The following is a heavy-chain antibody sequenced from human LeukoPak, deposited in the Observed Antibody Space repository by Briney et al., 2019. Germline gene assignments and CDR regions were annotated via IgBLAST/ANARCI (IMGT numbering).Heavy chain of an antibody. CDR1: GFTFSSYS. Sequence: GGSLRLSCAASGFTFSSYSMNWVRQAPGKGLEWVSSISSSSSYIYYADSVKGRFTISRDNAKNSLYLQMNSLRAEDTAVYYCARVVSGYPYYFDYWGQGTLVTVSP. D-gene: IGHD3-3*01. CDR3: ARVVSGYPYYFDY. V-gene: IGHV3-21*01. CDR2: ISSSSSYI. J-gene: IGHJ4*02.